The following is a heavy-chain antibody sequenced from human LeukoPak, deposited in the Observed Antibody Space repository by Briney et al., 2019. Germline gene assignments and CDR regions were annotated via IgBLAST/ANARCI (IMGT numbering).Heavy chain of an antibody. Sequence: SVKVSCTASGGTFSSYAISWVRQAPGQGLEWMGGIIPIFGTANYAQKFQGRVTITADESTSTAYMELSSLRSEDTAVYYCARDGTQLWLGTNNYYFDYWGQGTLVTVSS. CDR1: GGTFSSYA. CDR2: IIPIFGTA. CDR3: ARDGTQLWLGTNNYYFDY. J-gene: IGHJ4*02. V-gene: IGHV1-69*13. D-gene: IGHD5-18*01.